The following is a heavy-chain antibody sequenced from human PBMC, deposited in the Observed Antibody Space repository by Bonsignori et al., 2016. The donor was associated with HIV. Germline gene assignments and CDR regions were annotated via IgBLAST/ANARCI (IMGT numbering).Heavy chain of an antibody. J-gene: IGHJ6*03. Sequence: SETLSLTCAVYGGSFSGYYWSWIRQPPGKGLEWIGEINHSGSTNYNPSLKSRVTISVDTSKNQFSLKLSSVTAADTAVYYCARVEYSHNHYYYYMDVWGKGTTVTVSS. CDR2: INHSGST. D-gene: IGHD5-18*01. CDR1: GGSFSGYY. V-gene: IGHV4-34*01. CDR3: ARVEYSHNHYYYYMDV.